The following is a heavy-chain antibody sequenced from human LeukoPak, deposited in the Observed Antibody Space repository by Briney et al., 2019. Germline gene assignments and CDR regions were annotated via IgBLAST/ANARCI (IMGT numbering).Heavy chain of an antibody. CDR2: FDPEDVKT. D-gene: IGHD1-26*01. CDR1: GYTLTQLS. J-gene: IGHJ4*02. CDR3: TTSGTYFFY. Sequence: ASVNVSYKVSGYTLTQLSMHWVRQAPGKGLEWMGGFDPEDVKTIYAQKFQGRVTMTEDRFTDTAYMELSSLGSEDTAVYYCTTSGTYFFYWGQGTLLTVSS. V-gene: IGHV1-24*01.